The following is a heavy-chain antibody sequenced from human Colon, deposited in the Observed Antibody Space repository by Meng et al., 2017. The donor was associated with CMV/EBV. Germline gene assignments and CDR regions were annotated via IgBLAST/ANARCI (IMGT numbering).Heavy chain of an antibody. Sequence: GESLKISCAASGFTFSDYFMTWIRQAPGKGLEWLSYISHTGQALYYADSVKGRFTMSRDNARKSLYLQMNSLRAEDTAIYYCAREPTEDYWSGFRPREFDSWGQGVLVTVSS. CDR3: AREPTEDYWSGFRPREFDS. J-gene: IGHJ4*02. CDR1: GFTFSDYF. CDR2: ISHTGQAL. V-gene: IGHV3-11*04. D-gene: IGHD3-3*01.